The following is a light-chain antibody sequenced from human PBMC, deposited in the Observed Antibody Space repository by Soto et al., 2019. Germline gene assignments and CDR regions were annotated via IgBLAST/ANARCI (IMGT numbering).Light chain of an antibody. CDR3: QQYNSYWT. CDR2: DAS. Sequence: DIQVTQSPSTLSASVGDRVTFTCRASQSISSWLAWYQQKPGRAPKLLIYDASTLESGVPSRFSGSGSGTEFTLTISRLQPDDFATFYCQQYNSYWTFGQGTKV. J-gene: IGKJ1*01. V-gene: IGKV1-5*01. CDR1: QSISSW.